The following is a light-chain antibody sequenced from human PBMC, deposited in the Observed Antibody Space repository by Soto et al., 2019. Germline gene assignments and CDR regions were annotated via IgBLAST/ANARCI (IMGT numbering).Light chain of an antibody. V-gene: IGKV3-20*01. J-gene: IGKJ4*01. Sequence: EIVLTQSPGTLSLSPGERATLSCRASQSVSSSFLAWYQQKPGQAPRLLIYGGSSRATGIPDRFSGSGSGTDFALTISRLEPEDVAVYYCLQYGSSPFTFGGGTKVEIK. CDR3: LQYGSSPFT. CDR2: GGS. CDR1: QSVSSSF.